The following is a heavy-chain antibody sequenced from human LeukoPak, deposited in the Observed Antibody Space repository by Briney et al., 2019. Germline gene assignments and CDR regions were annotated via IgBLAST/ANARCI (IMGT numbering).Heavy chain of an antibody. CDR1: GYAFTGYY. J-gene: IGHJ5*02. CDR3: ARGDGPGIAENWFDP. D-gene: IGHD6-13*01. Sequence: ASVKVSCKASGYAFTGYYIHWVRQAPGQGLEWMGWINPNSGGTNYAQKFQGRVTMTRDTSISTAYMELSRLRSDDTAVYYCARGDGPGIAENWFDPWGQGTLVTVSS. CDR2: INPNSGGT. V-gene: IGHV1-2*02.